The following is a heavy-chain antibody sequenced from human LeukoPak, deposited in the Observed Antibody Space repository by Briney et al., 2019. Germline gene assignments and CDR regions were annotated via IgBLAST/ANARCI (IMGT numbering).Heavy chain of an antibody. D-gene: IGHD3-10*01. J-gene: IGHJ5*02. CDR3: ARQYGSGSYLSWFDP. CDR2: IYYSGST. V-gene: IGHV4-39*01. CDR1: GGSISSSSYY. Sequence: KSSETLSLTCTVSGGSISSSSYYWGWIRQPPGKGLEWIGSIYYSGSTYYNPSLKSRVTISVDTSKNQFSLKLSSVTAADTAVYYCARQYGSGSYLSWFDPWGQGTLVTVSS.